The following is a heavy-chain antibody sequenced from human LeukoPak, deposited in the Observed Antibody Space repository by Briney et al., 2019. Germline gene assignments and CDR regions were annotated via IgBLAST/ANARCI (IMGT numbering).Heavy chain of an antibody. Sequence: ASVKVSCKASGYTFTSYDINWVRQATGQGLEWMGWMNPNSGNTGYAQKFQGRVTMTRNTSISTAYMELSSLRAEDTAVYYCAKDSYDFWSGYFDYWGQGTLVTVSS. V-gene: IGHV1-8*01. J-gene: IGHJ4*02. CDR1: GYTFTSYD. CDR3: AKDSYDFWSGYFDY. CDR2: MNPNSGNT. D-gene: IGHD3-3*01.